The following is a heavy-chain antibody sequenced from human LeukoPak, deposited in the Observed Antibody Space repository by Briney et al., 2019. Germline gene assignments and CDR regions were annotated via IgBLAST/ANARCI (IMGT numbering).Heavy chain of an antibody. CDR3: ARGKVIDY. D-gene: IGHD3-22*01. Sequence: PSETLSLTCTVSGGSISSYYWSWIRQPPGKGLEWIGYIYYSGSTNYNPSLKSRVTISVDTSKNQFSLKLSSVTAADTAVYYCARGKVIDYWGQGTLVTVSS. J-gene: IGHJ4*02. CDR2: IYYSGST. CDR1: GGSISSYY. V-gene: IGHV4-59*12.